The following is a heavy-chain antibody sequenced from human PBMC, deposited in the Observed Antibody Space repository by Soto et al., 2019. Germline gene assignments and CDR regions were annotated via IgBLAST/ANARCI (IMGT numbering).Heavy chain of an antibody. CDR2: IIPIFGTA. CDR3: ARARNDYYDSSGYYGDDAFDI. CDR1: GGTFSSYA. Sequence: SVKVSCKASGGTFSSYAISWVRQAPGQGLEWMGGIIPIFGTANYAQKFQGRVTITADESTSTAYMELSSLRSEDTAVYYCARARNDYYDSSGYYGDDAFDIWGQGTMVTVSS. J-gene: IGHJ3*02. D-gene: IGHD3-22*01. V-gene: IGHV1-69*13.